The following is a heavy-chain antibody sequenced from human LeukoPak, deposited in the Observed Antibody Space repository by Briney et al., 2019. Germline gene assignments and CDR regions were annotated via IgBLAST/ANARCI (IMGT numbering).Heavy chain of an antibody. V-gene: IGHV4-34*01. Sequence: PSETLSLTCAVYGGSFSGYYWSWIRQPPGKGLEWIGEINHSGSTNYNPSLKSRVTISVDTSKNQFSLKLSSVTAADTAVYYCARDWVVGATVAFDIWGQGTMVTVSS. J-gene: IGHJ3*02. D-gene: IGHD1-26*01. CDR3: ARDWVVGATVAFDI. CDR2: INHSGST. CDR1: GGSFSGYY.